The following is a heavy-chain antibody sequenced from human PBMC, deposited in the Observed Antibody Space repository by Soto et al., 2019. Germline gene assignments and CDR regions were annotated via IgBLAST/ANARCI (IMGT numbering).Heavy chain of an antibody. D-gene: IGHD1-26*01. CDR3: ARQERGRYLHRRFDP. Sequence: QVQLQESGPGLVKPSQTLSLTCTVSGGSISSSGYYWSWIRQHPGKGLEWIGYIYDSGSTYYDPSLKKRVTISLATPRYQFSLKLSSLPAADTAGYNLARQERGRYLHRRFDPWGQGTLDTVSS. J-gene: IGHJ5*02. V-gene: IGHV4-31*03. CDR2: IYDSGST. CDR1: GGSISSSGYY.